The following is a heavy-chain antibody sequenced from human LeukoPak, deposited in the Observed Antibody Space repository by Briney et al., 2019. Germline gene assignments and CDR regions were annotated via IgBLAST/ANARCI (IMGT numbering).Heavy chain of an antibody. CDR3: ARDRNYGDYVYFDY. D-gene: IGHD4-17*01. Sequence: PSETLSLTCAVSGYSISSGYYWGWIRQPPGKGLEWIGYIYYSGSTNYNPSLKSRVTISVDTSKNQFSLKLSSVTAADTAVYYCARDRNYGDYVYFDYWGQGTLVTVSS. CDR2: IYYSGST. V-gene: IGHV4-61*01. CDR1: GYSISSGYY. J-gene: IGHJ4*02.